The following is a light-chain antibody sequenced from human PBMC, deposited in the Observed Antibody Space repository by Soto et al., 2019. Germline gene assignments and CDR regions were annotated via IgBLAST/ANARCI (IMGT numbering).Light chain of an antibody. V-gene: IGKV3-20*01. J-gene: IGKJ2*01. Sequence: EIVLTQSPGTLSLSPGERATLSCRASQSFDSKYLAWYQQRPGQPPRLLIYSASSRATGIPDRCSGSGSGTDHTLTISRLEPEDVAVYYCHQYGGSPLTFGQGTKLEIK. CDR3: HQYGGSPLT. CDR2: SAS. CDR1: QSFDSKY.